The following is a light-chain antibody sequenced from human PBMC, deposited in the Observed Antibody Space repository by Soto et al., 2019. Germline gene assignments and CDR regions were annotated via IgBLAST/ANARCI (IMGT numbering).Light chain of an antibody. J-gene: IGKJ4*01. V-gene: IGKV1-16*01. CDR3: QQSYSTLLT. CDR2: GAS. CDR1: QGINND. Sequence: DIQMTQSPSSLSASVGDRVTVSGRASQGINNDLAWFQQKPGKAPKSLIYGASRLQSGVPSRFSGSGSGTDFTLTISSLQPEDFATYYCQQSYSTLLTFGGGTKVDI.